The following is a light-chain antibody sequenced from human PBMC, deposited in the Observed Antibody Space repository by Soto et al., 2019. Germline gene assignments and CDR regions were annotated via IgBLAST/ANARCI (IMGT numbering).Light chain of an antibody. CDR3: AAWNDSLNVYV. Sequence: QSVLTQPPSASGTPGQRVTISCSGSSSNIGSNTVNWYQQLPGTAPKLLIYRNNQRPSGVPDRFSGSKSGTSASLAISGLQSEDESDYYCAAWNDSLNVYVFGAGTKHTVL. CDR2: RNN. V-gene: IGLV1-44*01. J-gene: IGLJ1*01. CDR1: SSNIGSNT.